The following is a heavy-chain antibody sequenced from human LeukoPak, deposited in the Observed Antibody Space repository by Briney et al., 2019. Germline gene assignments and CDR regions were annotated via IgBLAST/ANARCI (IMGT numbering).Heavy chain of an antibody. V-gene: IGHV4-59*06. J-gene: IGHJ4*02. Sequence: SETLSLTCTVSGGSISSYYWSWIRQHPGEGLGWIGFIYDSRNAHYRASLKSRASISLDTSENQFSLKLSSVTAADTAVYYCAVGETGTKVDYWGQGILVTVSS. D-gene: IGHD3-10*01. CDR2: IYDSRNA. CDR3: AVGETGTKVDY. CDR1: GGSISSYY.